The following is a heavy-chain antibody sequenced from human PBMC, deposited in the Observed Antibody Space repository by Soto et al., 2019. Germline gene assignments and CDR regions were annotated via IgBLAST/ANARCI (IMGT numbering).Heavy chain of an antibody. CDR1: GFTVSSNY. Sequence: GGSLRLSCAASGFTVSSNYMSWVRQAPGKGLEWVSVIYSGGSTYYADSVKGRFTISRHNSKNTLYLQMNSLRAEDTAVYYCARAMEPPRRITIFGVVPPGWFDPWGQGTLVTVSS. CDR3: ARAMEPPRRITIFGVVPPGWFDP. J-gene: IGHJ5*02. CDR2: IYSGGST. D-gene: IGHD3-3*01. V-gene: IGHV3-53*04.